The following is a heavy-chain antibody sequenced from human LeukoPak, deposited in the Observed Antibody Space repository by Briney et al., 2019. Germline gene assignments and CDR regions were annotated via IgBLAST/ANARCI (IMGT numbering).Heavy chain of an antibody. D-gene: IGHD6-19*01. CDR2: IYYSGTT. Sequence: PSGTLSLTCTVSGDSISSRTYCWGWIRPPPGKGLEWNGSIYYSGTTYYNPSLKSRVTISVDTSKNQFSLKLSSVTAADTAVYYCARHLYSSGWYNPVRPLGPGNSWGQGTLVTVSS. V-gene: IGHV4-39*01. CDR1: GDSISSRTYC. CDR3: ARHLYSSGWYNPVRPLGPGNS. J-gene: IGHJ4*02.